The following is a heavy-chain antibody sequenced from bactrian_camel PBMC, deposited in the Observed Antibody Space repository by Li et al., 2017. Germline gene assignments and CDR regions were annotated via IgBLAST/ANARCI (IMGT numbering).Heavy chain of an antibody. Sequence: QVQLVESGGGSVQAGGSLRLSCAITGDINRSLCISWFRQAPGKGRERVAVVDSEGAAAYADSVKGRFTISKDNDKNTLFLQMTSLKPEDTARYYCAADLWCTEQYADRRYWGQGTQVTVS. J-gene: IGHJ4*01. CDR2: VDSEGAA. CDR1: GDINRSLC. CDR3: AADLWCTEQYADRRY. D-gene: IGHD3*01. V-gene: IGHV3S6*01.